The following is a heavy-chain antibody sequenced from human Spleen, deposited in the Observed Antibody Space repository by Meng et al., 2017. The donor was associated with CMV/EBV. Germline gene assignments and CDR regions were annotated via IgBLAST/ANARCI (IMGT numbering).Heavy chain of an antibody. V-gene: IGHV4-59*01. CDR2: IYYSGST. CDR1: GGSISSYY. Sequence: SETLSLTCTVSGGSISSYYWSWIRQPPGKGLEWIGYIYYSGSTNYNPSLKSRVTISVDTSKDQFSLKLSSVTAADTAVYYCAREDGSGSYDYWGQGTLVTVSS. CDR3: AREDGSGSYDY. J-gene: IGHJ4*02. D-gene: IGHD3-10*01.